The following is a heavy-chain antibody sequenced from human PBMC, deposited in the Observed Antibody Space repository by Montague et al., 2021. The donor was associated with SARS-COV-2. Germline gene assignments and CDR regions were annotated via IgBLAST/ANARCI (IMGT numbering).Heavy chain of an antibody. V-gene: IGHV4-39*01. CDR3: ARLSRVVTAIWALRTSLTSWFDP. CDR2: IYYSGST. Sequence: SETLSLTCTVSGGSISSRSYYWGWIRQPPGKGLEWIGSIYYSGSTYYNPSLKSRVTISVDTSKNQFSLKLSSVTAADTAVYYCARLSRVVTAIWALRTSLTSWFDPWGQGTLVTVSS. J-gene: IGHJ5*02. D-gene: IGHD2-21*02. CDR1: GGSISSRSYY.